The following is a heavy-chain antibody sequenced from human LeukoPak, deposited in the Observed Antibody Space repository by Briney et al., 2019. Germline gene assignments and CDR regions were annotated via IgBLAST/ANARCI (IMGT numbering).Heavy chain of an antibody. Sequence: SGPALVKPTQTLTLTCTFSGFSLSTSGMCVSWIRQPPGKALGWLALIDWDDDKYYSTSLKTRLPISKDTSKNQVVLTMTNMDPVDTATYYCARGIAAAGTGGWFDPWGQGTLVTVSS. J-gene: IGHJ5*02. CDR3: ARGIAAAGTGGWFDP. CDR2: IDWDDDK. V-gene: IGHV2-70*01. CDR1: GFSLSTSGMC. D-gene: IGHD6-13*01.